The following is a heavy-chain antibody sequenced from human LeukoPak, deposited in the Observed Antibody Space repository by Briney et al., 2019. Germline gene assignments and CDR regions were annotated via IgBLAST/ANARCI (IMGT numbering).Heavy chain of an antibody. D-gene: IGHD6-6*01. CDR3: ARRRIAARRDAFDI. V-gene: IGHV4-4*09. CDR2: IYISVST. CDR1: GGSISSHY. J-gene: IGHJ3*02. Sequence: SETLSLTCTVSGGSISSHYWSWIRQPPGKGLEWIGYIYISVSTNYHPSLKSRVTISIDTSKNQFSLKLISVTAADTAVYYCARRRIAARRDAFDIWGQGTMVTVSS.